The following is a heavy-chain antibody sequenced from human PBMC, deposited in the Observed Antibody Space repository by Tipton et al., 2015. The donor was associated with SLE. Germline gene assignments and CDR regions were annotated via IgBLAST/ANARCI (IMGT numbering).Heavy chain of an antibody. D-gene: IGHD3-10*01. CDR2: INHSGST. CDR3: ARDHGSGSYYNPHWFDP. CDR1: GGSFSGYY. J-gene: IGHJ5*02. V-gene: IGHV4-34*01. Sequence: TLSLTCAVYGGSFSGYYWSWIRQPPGKGLEWIGEINHSGSTNYNPSLKSRVTISVDTSKNQFSLKLSSVTAADTAVYYCARDHGSGSYYNPHWFDPWGQGTLVTVSS.